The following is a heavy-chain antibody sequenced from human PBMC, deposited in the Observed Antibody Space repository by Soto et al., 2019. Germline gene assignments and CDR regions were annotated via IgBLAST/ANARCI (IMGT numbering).Heavy chain of an antibody. CDR1: GYSFTSYW. Sequence: GESLKISCKGSGYSFTSYWIGWVRQMPGKGLEWMGIIYPGDSDTRYSPSFQGQVTISADKSISTAYLQWSSLKASDTAMYYCARPDHRLVRYFDWLLSTPAAFDIWGQGTMVTVSS. CDR2: IYPGDSDT. V-gene: IGHV5-51*01. J-gene: IGHJ3*02. D-gene: IGHD3-9*01. CDR3: ARPDHRLVRYFDWLLSTPAAFDI.